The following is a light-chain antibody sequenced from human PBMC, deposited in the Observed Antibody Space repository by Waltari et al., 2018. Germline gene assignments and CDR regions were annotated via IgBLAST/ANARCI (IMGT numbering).Light chain of an antibody. CDR2: DAS. CDR3: QQRSNWPPALT. J-gene: IGKJ4*01. V-gene: IGKV3-11*01. Sequence: EIVLTQSPVTLSLSPVESATISCRASQSVSSYLTWYQQKPGQAPRLLIYDASNRATGIPARFRGSGSGTDFTLTISSLEPEDFAVYYCQQRSNWPPALTFGGGTKVEVK. CDR1: QSVSSY.